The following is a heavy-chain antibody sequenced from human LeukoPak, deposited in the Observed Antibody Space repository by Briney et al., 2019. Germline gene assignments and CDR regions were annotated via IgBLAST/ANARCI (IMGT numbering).Heavy chain of an antibody. Sequence: GSLRLSCAASGFDFDNYWMTWVRQAPGKGLEWVANMNQDGSEQYYVDSVKGRFTISRDNGKKSLYLQMNSLRAEDTAVYYCAKVQAHYDFWSGDPLDFDYWGQGTLVTVSS. CDR1: GFDFDNYW. D-gene: IGHD3-3*01. J-gene: IGHJ4*02. CDR2: MNQDGSEQ. V-gene: IGHV3-7*03. CDR3: AKVQAHYDFWSGDPLDFDY.